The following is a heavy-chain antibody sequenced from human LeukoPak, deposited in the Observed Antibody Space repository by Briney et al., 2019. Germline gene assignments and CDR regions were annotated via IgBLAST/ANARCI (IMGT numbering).Heavy chain of an antibody. Sequence: GASVKVSCKASGGTFSSYAISWVRQAPGQGLEWMGGIIPIFGTANYAQKFQGRVTITTDESTSTAYMELSSLRSEDTAVYYCARTYYYESSGYPPTFDYWGQGTLVTVSS. V-gene: IGHV1-69*05. CDR1: GGTFSSYA. J-gene: IGHJ4*02. D-gene: IGHD3-22*01. CDR2: IIPIFGTA. CDR3: ARTYYYESSGYPPTFDY.